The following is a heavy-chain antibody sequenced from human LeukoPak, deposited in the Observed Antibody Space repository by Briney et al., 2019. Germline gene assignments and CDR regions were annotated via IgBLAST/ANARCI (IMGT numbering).Heavy chain of an antibody. CDR2: IKSKTDGGTT. D-gene: IGHD3-3*01. CDR3: TTRLTYYDFWSGYSDRDV. V-gene: IGHV3-15*01. Sequence: GGSLRLSCAASGLTFSNAWMSWVRQAPGKGLEWVGRIKSKTDGGTTDYAAPVKGRFTISRDDSKNTLYLQMNSLKTEDTAVYYCTTRLTYYDFWSGYSDRDVWGKGTTVTVSS. CDR1: GLTFSNAW. J-gene: IGHJ6*04.